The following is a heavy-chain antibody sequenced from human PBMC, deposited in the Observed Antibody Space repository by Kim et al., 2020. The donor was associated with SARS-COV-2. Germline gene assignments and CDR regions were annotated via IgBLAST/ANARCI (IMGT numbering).Heavy chain of an antibody. Sequence: NPPLKSRVTISVDTSKNQFSLKLSSVTAADTAVYYCATLRETYYYYGMDVWGQGTTVTVSS. J-gene: IGHJ6*02. V-gene: IGHV4-39*01. CDR3: ATLRETYYYYGMDV.